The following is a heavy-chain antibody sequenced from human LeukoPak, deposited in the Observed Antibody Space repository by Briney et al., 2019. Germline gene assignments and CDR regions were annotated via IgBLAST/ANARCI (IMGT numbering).Heavy chain of an antibody. D-gene: IGHD1-1*01. CDR1: GGSISSYH. J-gene: IGHJ5*02. CDR3: ARGGSWNAFDP. V-gene: IGHV4-59*12. CDR2: VYYSGST. Sequence: SETLSLTCTVSGGSISSYHWSWIRQPPGKGVEWIGYVYYSGSTNYNPSLKSRVTISVDTSKNQFSLKLNSVTAADTAVYYCARGGSWNAFDPWGQGTLVTVSS.